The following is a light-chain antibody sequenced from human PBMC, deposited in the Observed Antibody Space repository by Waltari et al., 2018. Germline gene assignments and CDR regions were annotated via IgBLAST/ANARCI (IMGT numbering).Light chain of an antibody. Sequence: QSALTQPASVSGSPGQSITISCTGTSSNVGGYTLVSWYQQHPGKAPQLLIYAVNKRPPGISHRFSGSKSGHTASLTMSGLQADDESDYYCCSYAGDSTLIFGGGTKLTVL. J-gene: IGLJ2*01. V-gene: IGLV2-23*02. CDR1: SSNVGGYTL. CDR2: AVN. CDR3: CSYAGDSTLI.